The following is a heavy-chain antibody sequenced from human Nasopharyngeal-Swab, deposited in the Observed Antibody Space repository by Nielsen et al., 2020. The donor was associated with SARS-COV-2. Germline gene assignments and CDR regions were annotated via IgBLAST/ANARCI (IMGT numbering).Heavy chain of an antibody. D-gene: IGHD6-13*01. Sequence: ASVKVSCKASGYTFTSYGISWVRQAPGQGLEWMGWISAYNGNTNYAQKLQGRVTMATDTSTSTAYMELRSLRSDDTAVYYCARKPGIAAAGTLDYWGQGTLVTVSS. CDR1: GYTFTSYG. CDR2: ISAYNGNT. J-gene: IGHJ4*02. V-gene: IGHV1-18*04. CDR3: ARKPGIAAAGTLDY.